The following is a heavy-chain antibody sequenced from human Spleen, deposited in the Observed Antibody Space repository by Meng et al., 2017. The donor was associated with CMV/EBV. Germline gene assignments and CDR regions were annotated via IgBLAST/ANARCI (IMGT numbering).Heavy chain of an antibody. CDR3: ARAAQHGSIFGVVIIGPQRWFDP. CDR2: INHSGST. J-gene: IGHJ5*02. Sequence: SETLSLTCAVYGGPFSGYYWSWIRQPPGKGLEWIGEINHSGSTNYNPSLKSRVTISVDTSKNQFSLKLSSVTAADTAVYYCARAAQHGSIFGVVIIGPQRWFDPWGQGTLVTVSS. D-gene: IGHD3-3*01. V-gene: IGHV4-34*01. CDR1: GGPFSGYY.